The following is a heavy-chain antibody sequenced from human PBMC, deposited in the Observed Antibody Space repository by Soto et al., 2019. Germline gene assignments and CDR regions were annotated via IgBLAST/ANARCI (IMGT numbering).Heavy chain of an antibody. Sequence: SETLSLTCAVYGGSFSGYYWSWIRQPPGKGLEWIGEINHSGSTNYNPSLKSRVTISVDTSKNQFSLKLSSVTAADTAVYYCARIMSTRGGYYYYGMDVWGQGTTVTVSS. CDR2: INHSGST. D-gene: IGHD3-16*01. V-gene: IGHV4-34*01. CDR1: GGSFSGYY. J-gene: IGHJ6*02. CDR3: ARIMSTRGGYYYYGMDV.